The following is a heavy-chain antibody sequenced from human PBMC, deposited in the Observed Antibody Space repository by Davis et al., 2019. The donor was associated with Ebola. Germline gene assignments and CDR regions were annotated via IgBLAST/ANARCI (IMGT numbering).Heavy chain of an antibody. Sequence: GESLMISCAASGFTFSSYAMHLVRHAPGKGLEWVAVISYDGSNKYYADSVKGPFTISRDNSKNTLYQQMNNLRAEDTAVYYCASSTAVNVWGQGTTVTVSS. D-gene: IGHD5-18*01. CDR1: GFTFSSYA. CDR2: ISYDGSNK. V-gene: IGHV3-30*04. J-gene: IGHJ6*02. CDR3: ASSTAVNV.